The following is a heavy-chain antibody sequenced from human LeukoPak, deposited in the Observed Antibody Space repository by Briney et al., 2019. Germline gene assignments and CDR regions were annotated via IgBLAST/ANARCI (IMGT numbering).Heavy chain of an antibody. CDR2: INHSGST. J-gene: IGHJ6*02. CDR1: GGSFSGYY. D-gene: IGHD6-13*01. CDR3: ASLAAAGNPKGYYYYYGMDV. V-gene: IGHV4-34*01. Sequence: SETLSLTCAVYGGSFSGYYWSWIRQPPGKGLEWIGEINHSGSTNYNPSLKSRVTISVDTYKNQFSLKLSSVTAADTAVYYCASLAAAGNPKGYYYYYGMDVWGQGTTVTVSS.